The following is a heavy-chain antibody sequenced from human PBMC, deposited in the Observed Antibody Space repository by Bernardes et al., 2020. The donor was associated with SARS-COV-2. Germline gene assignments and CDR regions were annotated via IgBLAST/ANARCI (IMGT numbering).Heavy chain of an antibody. CDR1: GYTFTSYV. CDR3: ARGGRTKVPAY. D-gene: IGHD1-26*01. CDR2: ISGFNGNT. V-gene: IGHV1-18*01. Sequence: ASVKVYCKASGYTFTSYVITWFRQAPGQGLEWMGWISGFNGNTNYAQELQGRVTMTTDTSTSTAYMELRSLRSDDTAVYYCARGGRTKVPAYWGQGTLVTVSS. J-gene: IGHJ4*02.